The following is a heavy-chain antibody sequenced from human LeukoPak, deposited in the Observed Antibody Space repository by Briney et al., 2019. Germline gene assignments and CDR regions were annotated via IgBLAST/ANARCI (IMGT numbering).Heavy chain of an antibody. Sequence: GGSLRLSCAASGFTFDDYAMHWVRQAPGKGLEWVSGISWNNGFIGYADSVKGRFTISRDNAKNSLYLQMNSLRAEDTAFYYCSTAIGGDYEDYYYGMDVWGQGTTVTVSS. D-gene: IGHD4-17*01. CDR2: ISWNNGFI. J-gene: IGHJ6*02. V-gene: IGHV3-9*01. CDR1: GFTFDDYA. CDR3: STAIGGDYEDYYYGMDV.